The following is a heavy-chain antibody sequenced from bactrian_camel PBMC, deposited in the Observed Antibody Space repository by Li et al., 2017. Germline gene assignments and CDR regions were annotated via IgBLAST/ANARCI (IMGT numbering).Heavy chain of an antibody. V-gene: IGHV3S53*01. CDR2: IDRDGSP. CDR1: GYIFSRLC. J-gene: IGHJ4*01. Sequence: HVQLVESGGGSVQAGESLRLSCVASGYIFSRLCMGWFCQPPGKEREEVARIDRDGSPRFANSLKGRFTTSRDDAINTVYLQMNSLKSEDTAKYYCTPGVYWGQGTQVTVS. D-gene: IGHD5*01. CDR3: TPGVY.